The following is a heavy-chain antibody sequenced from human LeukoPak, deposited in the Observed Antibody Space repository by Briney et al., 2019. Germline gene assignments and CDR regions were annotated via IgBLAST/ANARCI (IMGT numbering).Heavy chain of an antibody. CDR1: GGSISSSSYY. J-gene: IGHJ4*02. CDR2: IYYSGST. D-gene: IGHD2-2*01. Sequence: SETLSLTCTVSGGSISSSSYYWGWIRQPPGKGLEWIGSIYYSGSTYYNPSLKSRVTISVDTSKNQFSLKLSSVTAADTAVYYCARHLAVPAAYDYWGQGTLVTVSS. CDR3: ARHLAVPAAYDY. V-gene: IGHV4-39*01.